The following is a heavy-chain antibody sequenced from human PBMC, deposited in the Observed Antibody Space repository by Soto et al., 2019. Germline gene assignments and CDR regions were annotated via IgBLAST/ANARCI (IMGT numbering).Heavy chain of an antibody. J-gene: IGHJ6*03. V-gene: IGHV1-24*01. Sequence: ASVKVSCKVSGNTLTEFSMHWARQDPGKGLEWMGGVDPDEGKTVYAQKFQGRVSMTEDTSTDTVYMELSSLRSDDTAVYYCATVGWSTGTHEAGPYYMDVWAKGTTVTVSS. CDR1: GNTLTEFS. CDR2: VDPDEGKT. D-gene: IGHD1-1*01. CDR3: ATVGWSTGTHEAGPYYMDV.